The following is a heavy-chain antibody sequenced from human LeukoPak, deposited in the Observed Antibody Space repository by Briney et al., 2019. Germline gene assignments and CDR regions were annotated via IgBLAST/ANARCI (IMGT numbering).Heavy chain of an antibody. V-gene: IGHV4-39*07. Sequence: SETLSLTCTVSGGSISSSSYYWGWIRQPPGKGLEWIGSIYYSGSTYYNPSLKSRVTISVDTSKNQFSLKLSSVTAADTAVYYCARGTSSIPYYYYYMDVWGKGTTVTVSS. J-gene: IGHJ6*03. CDR2: IYYSGST. D-gene: IGHD6-6*01. CDR1: GGSISSSSYY. CDR3: ARGTSSIPYYYYYMDV.